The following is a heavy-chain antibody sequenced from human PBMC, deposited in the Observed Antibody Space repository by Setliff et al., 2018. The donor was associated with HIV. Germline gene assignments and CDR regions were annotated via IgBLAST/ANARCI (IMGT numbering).Heavy chain of an antibody. CDR1: RYSFTSYW. J-gene: IGHJ4*02. CDR2: TYPGDSDT. D-gene: IGHD3-10*01. CDR3: ARHGQYGSGSYYNRPFDF. V-gene: IGHV5-51*01. Sequence: PGESLKISCKASRYSFTSYWIGWVRQMPGKGLEWMGITYPGDSDTRYSPSFQGQVTISADKSISTAYLQWTSLKASDTAMYYCARHGQYGSGSYYNRPFDFWGQGTLVTVSS.